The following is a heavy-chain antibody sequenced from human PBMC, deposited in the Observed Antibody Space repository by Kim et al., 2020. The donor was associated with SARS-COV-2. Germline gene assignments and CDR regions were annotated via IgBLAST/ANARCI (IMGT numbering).Heavy chain of an antibody. D-gene: IGHD2-15*01. CDR2: FDPEDGET. CDR3: ATGRVAGPPAWFDP. Sequence: ASVKVSCKVSGYTLTELSMHWVRQAPGKGLEWMGGFDPEDGETIYAQKFQGRVSMTEDTSTDTAYMELSSLRSEDTAVYYCATGRVAGPPAWFDPWGQGTLVTVSS. J-gene: IGHJ5*02. CDR1: GYTLTELS. V-gene: IGHV1-24*01.